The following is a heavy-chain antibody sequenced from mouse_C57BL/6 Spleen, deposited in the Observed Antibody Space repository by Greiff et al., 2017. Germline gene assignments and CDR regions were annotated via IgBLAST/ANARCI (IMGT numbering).Heavy chain of an antibody. J-gene: IGHJ3*01. CDR2: ISYDGSN. Sequence: EVKLMESGPGLVKPSQSLSLTCSVTGYSITSGYYWNWIRQFPGNKLEWMGYISYDGSNNYNPSLENRISITRDTSKNQFFLKLNSVTTEDTATYYCAKYYGSSYRPFAYWGQGTLVTVSA. V-gene: IGHV3-6*01. CDR3: AKYYGSSYRPFAY. CDR1: GYSITSGYY. D-gene: IGHD1-1*01.